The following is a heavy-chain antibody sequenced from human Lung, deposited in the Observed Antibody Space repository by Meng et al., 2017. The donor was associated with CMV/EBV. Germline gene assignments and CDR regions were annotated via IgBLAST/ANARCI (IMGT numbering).Heavy chain of an antibody. CDR1: GYTFTSYG. V-gene: IGHV1-18*01. D-gene: IGHD2-21*01. Sequence: SVXVSXXASGYTFTSYGINWVRQAPGQGLEWMGWIRVYNGDTKYAQKFQGRVTMTTDTSTSTAYMELRSLRSDDTAVYYCARRGPSYCGVDCLAWFDPWGQGTLVTVSS. CDR2: IRVYNGDT. CDR3: ARRGPSYCGVDCLAWFDP. J-gene: IGHJ5*02.